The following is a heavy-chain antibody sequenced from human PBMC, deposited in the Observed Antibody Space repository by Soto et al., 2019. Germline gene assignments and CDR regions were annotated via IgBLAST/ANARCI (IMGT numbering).Heavy chain of an antibody. V-gene: IGHV3-74*01. CDR1: GFTFSSYW. J-gene: IGHJ6*02. CDR2: INSDGSNT. Sequence: EVQLVESGGGLVQPGGSLRLSCAASGFTFSSYWMHWVRQAPGKGLVWVSRINSDGSNTNYADAVKGRFTISRDNAKNTLYLQMNSLSAEDTAVDDCSTDLLGAVCGMDVWGQGTTVTVSS. CDR3: STDLLGAVCGMDV. D-gene: IGHD3-16*01.